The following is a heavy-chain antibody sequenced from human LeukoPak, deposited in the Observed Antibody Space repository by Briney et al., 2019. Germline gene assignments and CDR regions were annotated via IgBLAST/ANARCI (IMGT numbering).Heavy chain of an antibody. J-gene: IGHJ4*02. Sequence: ASVKVSCKASGYTFTNYGVAWVRQAPGQGLEWMGWISGYNGNKNYAQKFQGRVTMTTDTSTSTAYMELRSLRSDDTAVYYCARDIPPGYFDSWGQGTLVTVSS. D-gene: IGHD2-21*01. CDR3: ARDIPPGYFDS. CDR2: ISGYNGNK. CDR1: GYTFTNYG. V-gene: IGHV1-18*01.